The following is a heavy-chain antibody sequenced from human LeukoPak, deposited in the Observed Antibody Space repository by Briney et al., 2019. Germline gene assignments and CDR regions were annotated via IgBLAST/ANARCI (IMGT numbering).Heavy chain of an antibody. V-gene: IGHV3-30*14. CDR1: GFTFSSYA. J-gene: IGHJ3*02. CDR2: ISYDGSNK. D-gene: IGHD3-22*01. CDR3: ARRGYYYDSSGYYYHDAFDI. Sequence: PGGSLRLSCAASGFTFSSYAMHWVRQAPGKGLEWLAVISYDGSNKYYADSVKGRFTISRDNSKNTLYLQMNSLRAEDTAVYYCARRGYYYDSSGYYYHDAFDIWGQGTMVTVSS.